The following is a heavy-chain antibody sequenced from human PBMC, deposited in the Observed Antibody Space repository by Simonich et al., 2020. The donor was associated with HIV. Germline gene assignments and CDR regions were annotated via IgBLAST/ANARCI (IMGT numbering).Heavy chain of an antibody. CDR2: INHSGRT. D-gene: IGHD2-15*01. CDR3: ARLTDGGLGEYFQH. V-gene: IGHV4-34*01. Sequence: QVQLQQWGAGLLKPSETLSLTCAVYGGSFSGYYWSWIRQPPGKGLEWIGEINHSGRTNYNPSLKSRVTISVDTSKNQFSLKLSSVTAADTAVYYCARLTDGGLGEYFQHWGQGTLVTVSS. CDR1: GGSFSGYY. J-gene: IGHJ1*01.